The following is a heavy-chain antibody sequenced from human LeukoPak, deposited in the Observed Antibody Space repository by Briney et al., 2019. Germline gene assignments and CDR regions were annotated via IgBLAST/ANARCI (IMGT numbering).Heavy chain of an antibody. Sequence: ASVKVSCKASGGTFSSYAISWVRQAPGQGLEWMGWISAYNGNTNYAQKLQGRVTMTTDTSTSTAYMELRSLRSDDTAVYYCATQYYYDSSPIDYWGQGTLVTVSS. V-gene: IGHV1-18*01. CDR1: GGTFSSYA. D-gene: IGHD3-22*01. CDR2: ISAYNGNT. CDR3: ATQYYYDSSPIDY. J-gene: IGHJ4*02.